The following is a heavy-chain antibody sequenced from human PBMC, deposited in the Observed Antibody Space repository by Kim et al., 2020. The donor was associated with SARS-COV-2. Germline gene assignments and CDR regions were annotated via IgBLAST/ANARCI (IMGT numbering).Heavy chain of an antibody. J-gene: IGHJ4*02. Sequence: GGSLRLSCAASGFTFSSYSMNWVRQAPGKGLEWVSSISSSSSYIYYADSVKGRFTISRDNAKNSLYLQMNSLRAEDTAVYYCARSSSYYDSSGYYWGFGYWWGQGTLVTVSS. V-gene: IGHV3-21*01. CDR2: ISSSSSYI. CDR1: GFTFSSYS. D-gene: IGHD3-22*01. CDR3: ARSSSYYDSSGYYWGFGYW.